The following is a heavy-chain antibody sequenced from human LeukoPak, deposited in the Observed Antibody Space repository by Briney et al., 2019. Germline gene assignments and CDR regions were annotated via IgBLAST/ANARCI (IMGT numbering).Heavy chain of an antibody. J-gene: IGHJ4*02. Sequence: PGGSLRLSCAPSGFTFNTNAMSWVRQAPGKGLEWVSAISGRTGGTYYADSVKGRFTISRDNSKSTLYLQMVSLRAEDTAVYYCAKCGNSGCHLIDYWGQGTLVTVSS. CDR2: ISGRTGGT. D-gene: IGHD5-12*01. V-gene: IGHV3-23*01. CDR1: GFTFNTNA. CDR3: AKCGNSGCHLIDY.